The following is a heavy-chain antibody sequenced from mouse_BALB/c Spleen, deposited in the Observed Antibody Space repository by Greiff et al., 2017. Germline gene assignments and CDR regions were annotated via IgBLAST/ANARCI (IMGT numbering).Heavy chain of an antibody. V-gene: IGHV5-6-4*01. Sequence: EVNVVESGGGLVKPGGSLKLSCAASGFTFSSYTMSWVRQTPEKRLEWVATISSGGSYTYYPDSVKGRFTISRDNAKNTLYLQMSSLKSEDTAMYYCTRVGVRKGYYFDYWGQGTTLTVSS. CDR3: TRVGVRKGYYFDY. J-gene: IGHJ2*01. D-gene: IGHD2-14*01. CDR1: GFTFSSYT. CDR2: ISSGGSYT.